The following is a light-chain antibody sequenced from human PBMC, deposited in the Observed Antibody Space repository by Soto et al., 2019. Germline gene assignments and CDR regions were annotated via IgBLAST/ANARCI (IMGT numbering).Light chain of an antibody. Sequence: QSVLTQPPSASGTPWQRVTISCSGSSSNIASNTVNWYQQLPGTAPKLLIYNNNHRPSGVLDRFSGSKSGTSASLAISGLQSEDEADYYCAAWDDSLNGPLFGGGTKLTVL. CDR1: SSNIASNT. V-gene: IGLV1-44*01. J-gene: IGLJ2*01. CDR3: AAWDDSLNGPL. CDR2: NNN.